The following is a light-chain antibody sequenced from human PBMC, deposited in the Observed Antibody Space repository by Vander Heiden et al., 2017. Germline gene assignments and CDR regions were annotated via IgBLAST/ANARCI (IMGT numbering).Light chain of an antibody. CDR3: QQYGSSPQT. V-gene: IGKV3-20*01. Sequence: ESVLTQSPGTLSLSPGEGPTLSCRASQRVSSSYLTWYQQKPGQAPRLLIYGASSRATGIPDRFSGSGSGTDFTLTISRLEPEDFAVYYCQQYGSSPQTFGQGTKVEIK. CDR1: QRVSSSY. J-gene: IGKJ1*01. CDR2: GAS.